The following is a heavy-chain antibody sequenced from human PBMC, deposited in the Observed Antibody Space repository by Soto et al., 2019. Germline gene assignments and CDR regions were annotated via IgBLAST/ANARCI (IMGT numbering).Heavy chain of an antibody. CDR3: ATSYGNAWYTY. V-gene: IGHV4-39*01. CDR2: IYYLGNT. Sequence: ASETRSLNSPVSGGSISRGRSYWGWIRQPPGKGLEWIGSIYYLGNTYYNPSLGGRVSISVDTSKNQFSLKLKSVTAADTAVYYCATSYGNAWYTYWGQGTQVTVSS. J-gene: IGHJ4*02. CDR1: GGSISRGRSY. D-gene: IGHD6-13*01.